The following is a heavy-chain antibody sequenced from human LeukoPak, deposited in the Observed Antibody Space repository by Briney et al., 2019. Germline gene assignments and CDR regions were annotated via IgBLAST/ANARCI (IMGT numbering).Heavy chain of an antibody. CDR2: ISWNSGSI. V-gene: IGHV3-9*01. CDR3: AKDAQLWASYDAFDI. D-gene: IGHD5-18*01. CDR1: GXXFDDYA. J-gene: IGHJ3*02. Sequence: PGGSLRLSCXASGXXFDDYAMHWVRQAPGKGLEWVSGISWNSGSIGYADSVKGRFTISRDNAKNSLYLQMNSLRAEDTALYYCAKDAQLWASYDAFDIWGQGTMVTVSS.